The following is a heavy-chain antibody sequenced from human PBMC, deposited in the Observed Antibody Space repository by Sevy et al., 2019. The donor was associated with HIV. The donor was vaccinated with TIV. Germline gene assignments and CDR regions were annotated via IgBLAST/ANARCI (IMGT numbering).Heavy chain of an antibody. D-gene: IGHD2-21*02. CDR2: INWNGATT. Sequence: GGSLRLSCAASGFTFDDYVMNWVRQTPGKGLEWVSGINWNGATTGYTDSVKGRFAISRDNARNTLSLQMNNLRGEDSAFYYCARLRSCGGDCYYFDNWGQGTLVTVSS. CDR1: GFTFDDYV. V-gene: IGHV3-20*04. J-gene: IGHJ4*02. CDR3: ARLRSCGGDCYYFDN.